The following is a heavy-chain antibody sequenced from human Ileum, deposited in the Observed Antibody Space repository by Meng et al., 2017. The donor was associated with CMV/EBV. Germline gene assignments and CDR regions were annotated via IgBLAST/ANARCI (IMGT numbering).Heavy chain of an antibody. V-gene: IGHV4-39*07. CDR2: VHYTETT. CDR3: AADISTAWFYY. D-gene: IGHD2-2*01. CDR1: GDSIISGRHF. Sequence: QLQEPAPRLVKPSGPLSLTCTVSGDSIISGRHFWGWIRQAPGKVLEWIATVHYTETTHYNPSLRSRITISVDTAKNQISLKVSSLTAADTAIYYCAADISTAWFYYWGQGSLVTVSS. J-gene: IGHJ4*02.